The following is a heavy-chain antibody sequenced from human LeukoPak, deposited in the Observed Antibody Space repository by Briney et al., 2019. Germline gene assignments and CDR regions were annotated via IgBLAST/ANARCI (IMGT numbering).Heavy chain of an antibody. J-gene: IGHJ2*01. CDR2: IKSKTDGGTT. CDR3: TTDLELLWFGELYDL. D-gene: IGHD3-10*01. CDR1: GFTFSNAC. Sequence: GGSLRLSCAASGFTFSNACMSWVRQAPGKGLEWVGRIKSKTDGGTTDYAAPVKGRFTISRDDSKNKLYLQMNSRKTEDTVGYYCTTDLELLWFGELYDLWGRGTPVTVSS. V-gene: IGHV3-15*01.